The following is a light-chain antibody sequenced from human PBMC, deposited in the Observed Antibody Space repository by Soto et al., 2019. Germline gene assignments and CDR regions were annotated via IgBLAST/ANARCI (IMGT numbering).Light chain of an antibody. CDR2: LGS. Sequence: DIVLTQSPLSLPDTPGEPASISCRSSQSLLHRNGHDCLDWYLQKPGQSPQLLIHLGSNRASGVPDRYSGSGSGKDFTLTISRVEAEDVGLYYCMQALQTHLTFGGGTKVDIK. J-gene: IGKJ4*01. CDR3: MQALQTHLT. CDR1: QSLLHRNGHDC. V-gene: IGKV2-28*01.